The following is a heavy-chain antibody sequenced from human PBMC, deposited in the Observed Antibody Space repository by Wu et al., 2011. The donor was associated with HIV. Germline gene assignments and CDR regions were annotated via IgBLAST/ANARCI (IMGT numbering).Heavy chain of an antibody. Sequence: LVQPGGSLRLSCAASGFNFSNFEMNWVRQAPGKGLVWLSYISSSSETTYYADSVKGRFTIFRDNARKSLFLQMNSLRIDDTAVYYCARGYCSGTSCSWPLSWGQGALVTVSS. CDR3: ARGYCSGTSCSWPLS. D-gene: IGHD2-2*01. CDR1: GFNFSNFE. J-gene: IGHJ5*02. CDR2: ISSSSETT. V-gene: IGHV3-48*03.